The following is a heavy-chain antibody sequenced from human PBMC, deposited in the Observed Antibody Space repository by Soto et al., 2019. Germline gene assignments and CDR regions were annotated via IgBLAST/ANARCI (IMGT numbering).Heavy chain of an antibody. V-gene: IGHV4-59*11. Sequence: PSGTLSLTLTVPPASLTRHHRSWIRQPPGKGLEWIGYIYYSGSTNYNPSLKSRVTISVDTSKNQFSLKLSSVTAADTAVYYCERGNGDYADYWSQGTLVSVSS. D-gene: IGHD4-17*01. CDR1: PASLTRHH. CDR2: IYYSGST. J-gene: IGHJ4*02. CDR3: ERGNGDYADY.